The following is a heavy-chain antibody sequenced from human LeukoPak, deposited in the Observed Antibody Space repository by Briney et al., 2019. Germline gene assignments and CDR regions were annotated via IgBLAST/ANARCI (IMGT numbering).Heavy chain of an antibody. V-gene: IGHV1-69*13. Sequence: EASVKVSCKASGRTFSSYAISWVRRAPGQGLEWMGGIIPIFGTANYAQKFQGRVTITADESTSTAYMELSSLRSEDTAVYYCARARNEWLWKDNYYYYYMDVWGKGTTVTVSS. CDR3: ARARNEWLWKDNYYYYYMDV. D-gene: IGHD5-12*01. CDR1: GRTFSSYA. J-gene: IGHJ6*03. CDR2: IIPIFGTA.